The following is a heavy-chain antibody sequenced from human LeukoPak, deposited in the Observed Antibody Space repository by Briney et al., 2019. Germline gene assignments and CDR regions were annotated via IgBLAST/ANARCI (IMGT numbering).Heavy chain of an antibody. D-gene: IGHD1-26*01. J-gene: IGHJ3*01. V-gene: IGHV3-30-3*01. CDR3: ARAYSGSFYEAFDF. CDR2: ISYHGSNK. CDR1: GFTFSTHG. Sequence: PAGSLRLSCAASGFTFSTHGMHWVRQAPGKGLEWVAVISYHGSNKHYADSVKGRFTISRDNSKNSLYLQMHSLRPEDTAVYYCARAYSGSFYEAFDFWGQGTMVTVSS.